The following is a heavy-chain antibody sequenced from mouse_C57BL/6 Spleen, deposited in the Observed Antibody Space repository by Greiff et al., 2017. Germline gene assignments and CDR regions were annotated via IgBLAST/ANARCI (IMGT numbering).Heavy chain of an antibody. CDR1: GYTFTSYW. CDR3: TRRDYDERYYFDY. V-gene: IGHV1-5*01. Sequence: VQLQQSGTVLARPGASVKMSCKTSGYTFTSYWMNWVKQRPGQGLEWIGAIYPGNSDTSYNQKFKGKAKLTAVTSASTAYMELSSLTNEDSAVYYCTRRDYDERYYFDYWGQGTTLTVSS. D-gene: IGHD2-4*01. J-gene: IGHJ2*01. CDR2: IYPGNSDT.